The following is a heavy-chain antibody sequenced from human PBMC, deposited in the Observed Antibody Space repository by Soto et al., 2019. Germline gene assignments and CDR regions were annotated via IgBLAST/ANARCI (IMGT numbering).Heavy chain of an antibody. Sequence: TLSLTCAVSGGSISSGGYSWSWIRQPPGKGLEWIGYIYHSGSTYYNPSLKSRVTISVDRSKNQFSLKLSSVTAADTAVYYCARALNYYDSSGYSNWFDPWGQGTLVTVSS. J-gene: IGHJ5*02. D-gene: IGHD3-22*01. V-gene: IGHV4-30-2*01. CDR2: IYHSGST. CDR3: ARALNYYDSSGYSNWFDP. CDR1: GGSISSGGYS.